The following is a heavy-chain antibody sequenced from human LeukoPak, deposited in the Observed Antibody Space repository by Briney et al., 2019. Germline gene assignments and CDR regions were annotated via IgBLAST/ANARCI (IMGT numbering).Heavy chain of an antibody. V-gene: IGHV1-18*04. CDR2: ISAYNGNT. CDR1: GYTFTGYY. D-gene: IGHD3-10*01. CDR3: ARVTMVRGVIMYGMDV. J-gene: IGHJ6*02. Sequence: ASVKVSCKASGYTFTGYYMHWVRQAPGQGLEWMGWISAYNGNTNYAQKLQGRVTMTTDTSTSTAYMELRSLRSDDTAVYYCARVTMVRGVIMYGMDVWGQGTTVTVSS.